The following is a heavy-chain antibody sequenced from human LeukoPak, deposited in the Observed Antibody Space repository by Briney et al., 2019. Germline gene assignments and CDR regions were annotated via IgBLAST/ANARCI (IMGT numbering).Heavy chain of an antibody. CDR3: ASASYGDYVPYYFDY. D-gene: IGHD4-17*01. CDR2: ISAYNGNT. Sequence: ASVKVSCKASGYTFTSYGISWVRQAPGQGLEWMGWISAYNGNTNYAQKLQGRVTMTRNTSISTAYMELSSLRSEDTAVYYCASASYGDYVPYYFDYWGQGTLVTVSS. V-gene: IGHV1-18*01. CDR1: GYTFTSYG. J-gene: IGHJ4*02.